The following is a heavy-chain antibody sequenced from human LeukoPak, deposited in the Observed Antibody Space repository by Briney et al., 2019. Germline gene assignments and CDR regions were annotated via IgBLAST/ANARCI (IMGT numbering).Heavy chain of an antibody. CDR3: AMPTGDYDSSGYYYYNYYYGMDV. Sequence: GGSLRLSCAASGFTFSSYAMSCVRQAPGKGLEWVSAISGSGGSTYYADSVKGRFTISRDNSKNTLYLQMNSLRAEDTAVYYCAMPTGDYDSSGYYYYNYYYGMDVWGQGTTVTVSS. CDR2: ISGSGGST. V-gene: IGHV3-23*01. D-gene: IGHD3-22*01. J-gene: IGHJ6*02. CDR1: GFTFSSYA.